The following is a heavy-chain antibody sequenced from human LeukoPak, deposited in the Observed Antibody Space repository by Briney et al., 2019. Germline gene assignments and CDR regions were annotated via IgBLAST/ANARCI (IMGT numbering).Heavy chain of an antibody. Sequence: ASVKVSCKESGYTFTSYYMHWVRQAPGQGLEWMGIINPSGGSTSYALKFQGRVTMTRDTSTSTAYMELRSLRSDDTAVYYCARVDYDILTGYDHYGMDVWGQGTTVTVSS. CDR1: GYTFTSYY. D-gene: IGHD3-9*01. CDR3: ARVDYDILTGYDHYGMDV. V-gene: IGHV1-46*01. CDR2: INPSGGST. J-gene: IGHJ6*02.